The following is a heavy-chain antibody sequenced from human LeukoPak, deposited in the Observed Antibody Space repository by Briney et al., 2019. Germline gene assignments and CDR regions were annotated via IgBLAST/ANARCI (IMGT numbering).Heavy chain of an antibody. Sequence: PGGSLRLSCAASGFTFSSYWTHWVRHAPGKGLVWVSRINSDGSSTSYADSVKGRFTISRDNAKNTLYLQMNSLRAEDTAVYYCARGDSYSSGWYTGLAWFDPWGQGTLVTVSS. CDR3: ARGDSYSSGWYTGLAWFDP. CDR2: INSDGSST. J-gene: IGHJ5*02. CDR1: GFTFSSYW. V-gene: IGHV3-74*01. D-gene: IGHD6-19*01.